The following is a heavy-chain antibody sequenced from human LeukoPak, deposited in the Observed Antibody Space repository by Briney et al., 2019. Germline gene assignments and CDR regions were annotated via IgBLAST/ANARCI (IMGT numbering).Heavy chain of an antibody. CDR1: GGTFSSYA. J-gene: IGHJ6*02. CDR2: IIPIFGTA. D-gene: IGHD2-15*01. CDR3: AADPEYCSGGSCYQGYYYYYGMDV. Sequence: SVKVSCKAPGGTFSSYAISWVRQAPGQGLEWMGGIIPIFGTANYAQKFQGRVTITADESTSTAYMELSSLRSEDTAVYYCAADPEYCSGGSCYQGYYYYYGMDVWGQGTTVTVSS. V-gene: IGHV1-69*13.